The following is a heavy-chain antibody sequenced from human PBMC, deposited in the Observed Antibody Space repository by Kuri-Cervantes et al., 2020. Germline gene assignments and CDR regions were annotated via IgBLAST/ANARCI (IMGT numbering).Heavy chain of an antibody. CDR3: ARVSESYYYFDY. V-gene: IGHV3-23*01. J-gene: IGHJ4*02. D-gene: IGHD1-26*01. CDR1: GFTFSSYA. Sequence: GESLKISCAASGFTFSSYAMSWVRQAPGKGLEWVSAISGSGGSTYYADSVKGRFTISRDNSKKTLYLQMTSLTTEDTAVYYCARVSESYYYFDYWGQGSLVTVSS. CDR2: ISGSGGST.